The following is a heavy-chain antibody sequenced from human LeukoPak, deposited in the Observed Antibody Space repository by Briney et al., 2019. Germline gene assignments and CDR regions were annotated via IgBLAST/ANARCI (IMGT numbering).Heavy chain of an antibody. CDR2: IKQDGSEK. CDR1: GFTFTSYW. Sequence: GRSLRLSCAASGFTFTSYWMNWVRQTPGKGLEWVANIKQDGSEKYYVDSVKGRFTISRDNANNSLYLQMNSLRAEDTAVYYCARGRIQLWPFDSWGQGTLVTVSS. J-gene: IGHJ4*02. V-gene: IGHV3-7*04. CDR3: ARGRIQLWPFDS. D-gene: IGHD5-18*01.